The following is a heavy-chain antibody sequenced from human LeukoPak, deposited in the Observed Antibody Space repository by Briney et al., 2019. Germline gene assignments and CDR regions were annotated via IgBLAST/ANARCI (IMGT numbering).Heavy chain of an antibody. CDR2: IWYDGSNK. Sequence: XWVRQAPGXXXEWVAVIWYDGSNKYYADSVKGRFTISRDNSKNTLYLQMNSLRAEDTAVYYCARESPFAYSSSHLDYWGQGTLVTVSS. V-gene: IGHV3-33*01. D-gene: IGHD6-13*01. CDR3: ARESPFAYSSSHLDY. J-gene: IGHJ4*02.